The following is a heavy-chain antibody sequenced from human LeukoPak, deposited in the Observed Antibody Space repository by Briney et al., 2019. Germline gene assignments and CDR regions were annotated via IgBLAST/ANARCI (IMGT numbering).Heavy chain of an antibody. CDR2: MNPNSGNT. CDR3: ARGAGPTTSPNYYDSSGYYLWYFDY. Sequence: GASVKVSCKASGYTFTSYDINWVRQATGQGLEWMGWMNPNSGNTGYAQKFQGRVTMTRNTSISTAYMELSSLRSEDTAVYYCARGAGPTTSPNYYDSSGYYLWYFDYWGQGTLVTVS. V-gene: IGHV1-8*01. J-gene: IGHJ4*02. D-gene: IGHD3-22*01. CDR1: GYTFTSYD.